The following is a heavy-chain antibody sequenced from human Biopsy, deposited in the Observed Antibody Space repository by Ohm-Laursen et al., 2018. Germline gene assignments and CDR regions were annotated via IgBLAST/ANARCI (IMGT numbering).Heavy chain of an antibody. V-gene: IGHV3-21*01. CDR3: ARWYGDLFYYYNGMDV. D-gene: IGHD3-10*01. Sequence: SLRLSCTASGFTFNVYSIVWVRQAPGKGLEWVSSITSRTSSTYYADSVKGRVTISRGNANNSVSLQMNNLGVDDTAVYYCARWYGDLFYYYNGMDVWGQGTTVTVSS. CDR1: GFTFNVYS. J-gene: IGHJ6*02. CDR2: ITSRTSST.